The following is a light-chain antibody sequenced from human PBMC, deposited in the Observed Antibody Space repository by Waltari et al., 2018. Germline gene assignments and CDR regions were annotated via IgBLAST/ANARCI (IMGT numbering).Light chain of an antibody. Sequence: QSVLTQPPSASGTPGQRVTMSFSGSTPTIGRNPVNWYQQLPGTAPKLLIYSNDQRPPGVPERLSGSKSGTSASLAISGLQSEDEADYYCAVWDDSLNGQVFGGGTKLTVL. CDR2: SND. CDR1: TPTIGRNP. CDR3: AVWDDSLNGQV. J-gene: IGLJ3*02. V-gene: IGLV1-44*01.